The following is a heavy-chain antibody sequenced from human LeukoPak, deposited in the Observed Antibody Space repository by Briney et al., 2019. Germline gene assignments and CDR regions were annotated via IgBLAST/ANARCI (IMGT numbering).Heavy chain of an antibody. V-gene: IGHV3-30-3*01. CDR2: ISYDGSNK. CDR1: GFTFSSYA. Sequence: GGSLRLSCAASGFTFSSYAMHRVRQAPGKGLEWVAVISYDGSNKYYADSVKGRFTISRDNSKNTLYLQMNSLRAEDTAVYYCAREGLHRNFDYWGXXXLVTVSS. J-gene: IGHJ4*01. D-gene: IGHD2-15*01. CDR3: AREGLHRNFDY.